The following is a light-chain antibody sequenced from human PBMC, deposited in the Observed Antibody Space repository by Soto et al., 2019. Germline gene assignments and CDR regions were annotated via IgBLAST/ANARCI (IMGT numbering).Light chain of an antibody. J-gene: IGLJ1*01. Sequence: QSALTQPASVSGSPGQSITISCTGTSSDVGRYNIVSWYQQHPGKAPKLMIYEGSKRPSGVSNRFSGPKSGNTASLTISGLQAEDEADYYWCSYAGSSTYVFGTGTKLTVL. CDR2: EGS. CDR1: SSDVGRYNI. CDR3: CSYAGSSTYV. V-gene: IGLV2-23*01.